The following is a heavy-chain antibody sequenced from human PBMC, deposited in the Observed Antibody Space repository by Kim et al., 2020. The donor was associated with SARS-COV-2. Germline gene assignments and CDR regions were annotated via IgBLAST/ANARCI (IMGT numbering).Heavy chain of an antibody. J-gene: IGHJ4*02. CDR2: ISNSGLTT. CDR3: ARGRDWAYDFWSASAYYFDY. CDR1: GFTFSSYE. V-gene: IGHV3-48*03. D-gene: IGHD3-3*01. Sequence: GGSLRLSCTASGFTFSSYEMNWVRQAPGKGLEWVSYISNSGLTTYYADSVKGRFTISRDNAKNSLYLQMNSLRAEDTAVYYCARGRDWAYDFWSASAYYFDYWGQGTLVTVSS.